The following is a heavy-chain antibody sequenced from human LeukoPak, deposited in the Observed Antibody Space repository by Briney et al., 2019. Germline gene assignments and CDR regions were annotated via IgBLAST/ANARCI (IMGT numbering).Heavy chain of an antibody. Sequence: PGGSLRLSCAASGSTFNTFAMSWVRQAPGKGLEWVSVISGSGGRTYYADSVKGRFTISRDNSKNTLYLQMNSLRAEDTAVYYCAKELYYDSSGYPSAFDYWGQGTLVTVSS. J-gene: IGHJ4*02. D-gene: IGHD3-22*01. CDR3: AKELYYDSSGYPSAFDY. V-gene: IGHV3-23*01. CDR2: ISGSGGRT. CDR1: GSTFNTFA.